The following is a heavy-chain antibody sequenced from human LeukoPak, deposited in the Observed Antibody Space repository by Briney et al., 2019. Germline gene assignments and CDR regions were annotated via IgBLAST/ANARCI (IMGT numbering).Heavy chain of an antibody. CDR2: IHYSGST. CDR1: GGSTSSGGYN. CDR3: ARDGGYGSGSYYMAY. D-gene: IGHD3-10*01. V-gene: IGHV4-31*03. J-gene: IGHJ4*02. Sequence: SQTLSLTCTVSGGSTSSGGYNWNWIRQHPGKGLEWIGYIHYSGSTSYNPSLKSRVIISVDTSKNQFSLELSSVTAADSAVYYCARDGGYGSGSYYMAYWGQGSLVTVSS.